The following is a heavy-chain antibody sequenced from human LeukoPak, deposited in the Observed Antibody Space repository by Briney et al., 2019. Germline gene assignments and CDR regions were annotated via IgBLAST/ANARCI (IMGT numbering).Heavy chain of an antibody. J-gene: IGHJ5*02. CDR2: ISAYNGNT. CDR1: GYTFTSYG. CDR3: ARRSHYGSGSYHNWFDP. V-gene: IGHV1-18*01. D-gene: IGHD3-10*01. Sequence: ASVKVSCKASGYTFTSYGISWVRQAPGQGLEWMGWISAYNGNTNYAQKLQGRVTMTTDTSTSTAYMELRSLRSDDTAVYYCARRSHYGSGSYHNWFDPWGQGTLDTVSS.